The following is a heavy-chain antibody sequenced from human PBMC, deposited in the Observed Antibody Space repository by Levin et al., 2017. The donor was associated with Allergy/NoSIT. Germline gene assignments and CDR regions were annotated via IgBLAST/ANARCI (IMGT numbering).Heavy chain of an antibody. CDR1: GGSIRSSSYY. Sequence: SQTLSLPCTVSGGSIRSSSYYWGWIRQPPGKGLEWIGSIYYSGSTYYNPSLKSRVTISVDTSKNQFSLKLSSVTAADTAVYYCATGYYGSGVLGMVFGYWGQGTLVTVSS. V-gene: IGHV4-39*07. CDR2: IYYSGST. CDR3: ATGYYGSGVLGMVFGY. D-gene: IGHD3-10*01. J-gene: IGHJ4*02.